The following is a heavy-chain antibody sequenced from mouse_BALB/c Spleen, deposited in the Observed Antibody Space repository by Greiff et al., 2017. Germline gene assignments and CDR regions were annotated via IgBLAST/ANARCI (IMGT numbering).Heavy chain of an antibody. D-gene: IGHD2-4*01. Sequence: QVQLKQSGPELVKPGASVKISCKASGYAFSSSWMNWVKQRPGQGLEWIGRIYPGDGDTNYNGKFKGKATLTADKSSSTAYMQLSSLTSVDPAVYFCARDYDGYFDYWGQGTTLTVSS. CDR2: IYPGDGDT. J-gene: IGHJ2*01. CDR3: ARDYDGYFDY. V-gene: IGHV1-82*01. CDR1: GYAFSSSW.